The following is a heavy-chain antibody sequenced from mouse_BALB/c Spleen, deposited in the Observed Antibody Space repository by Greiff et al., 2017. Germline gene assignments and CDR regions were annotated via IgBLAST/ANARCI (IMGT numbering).Heavy chain of an antibody. CDR3: ARALYYYGSSYGY. CDR1: GYTFTDYN. D-gene: IGHD1-1*01. J-gene: IGHJ2*01. V-gene: IGHV1S29*02. Sequence: VQLKQSGPELVKPGASVKISCKASGYTFTDYNMHWVKQSHGKSLEWIGYIYPYNGGTGYNQKFKSKATLTVDNSSSTAYMELRSLTSEDSAVYYCARALYYYGSSYGYWGQGTTLTVSS. CDR2: IYPYNGGT.